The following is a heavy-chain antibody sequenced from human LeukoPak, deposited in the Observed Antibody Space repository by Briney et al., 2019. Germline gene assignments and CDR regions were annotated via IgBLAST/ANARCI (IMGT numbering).Heavy chain of an antibody. CDR2: IYDSGST. J-gene: IGHJ3*02. Sequence: SQTLSLTCTVSGASIRSGDYYWSWIRQPPGKGLEWIGYIYDSGSTYYNPSLKSRITISVDTSENRFSLKLSSVTTTDTAVYYCARDCSGGSCYGAFDIWGQGTMVTVSS. CDR3: ARDCSGGSCYGAFDI. D-gene: IGHD2-15*01. CDR1: GASIRSGDYY. V-gene: IGHV4-30-4*01.